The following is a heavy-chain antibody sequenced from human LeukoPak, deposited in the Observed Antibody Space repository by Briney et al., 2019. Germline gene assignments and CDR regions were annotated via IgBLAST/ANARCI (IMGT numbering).Heavy chain of an antibody. Sequence: SETLSLTCTVSGGSISSYYRSWIRQPPGKGLEWIGYIYYSGSTNYNPSLKSRVTISVDTSKNQFSLKLSSVTAADTAVYYCARENGSGSFDAFDIWGQGTMVTVSS. D-gene: IGHD3-10*01. CDR2: IYYSGST. CDR3: ARENGSGSFDAFDI. V-gene: IGHV4-59*12. CDR1: GGSISSYY. J-gene: IGHJ3*02.